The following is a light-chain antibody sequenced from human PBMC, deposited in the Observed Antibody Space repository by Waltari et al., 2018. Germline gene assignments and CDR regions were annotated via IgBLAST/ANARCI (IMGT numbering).Light chain of an antibody. Sequence: CRASQTVTSISLSWYQQKPGQAPRLLIYGASTRATGIPDRFSGSGSGTDFTLTISRLEPEDFAVYYCQQYDGIVLTFGGGPRRKS. J-gene: IGKJ4*01. CDR1: QTVTSIS. CDR2: GAS. V-gene: IGKV3-20*01. CDR3: QQYDGIVLT.